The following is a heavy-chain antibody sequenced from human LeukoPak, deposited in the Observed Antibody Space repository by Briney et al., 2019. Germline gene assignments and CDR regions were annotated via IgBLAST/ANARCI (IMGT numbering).Heavy chain of an antibody. J-gene: IGHJ4*02. CDR2: IWYDGSKK. V-gene: IGHV3-33*01. D-gene: IGHD6-19*01. CDR3: ARLYSSGWYLDY. Sequence: HPGRFLRLSCAASGFTFSSYGMHWVRQAPGKGLEWVAVIWYDGSKKYYADSVKGRFTISRDNSKNTLYLQMNSLRAEDTAVYYCARLYSSGWYLDYWGQGTLVTVSS. CDR1: GFTFSSYG.